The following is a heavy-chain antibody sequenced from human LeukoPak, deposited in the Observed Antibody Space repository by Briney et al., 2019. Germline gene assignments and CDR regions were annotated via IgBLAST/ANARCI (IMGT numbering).Heavy chain of an antibody. Sequence: PGGPLRLSCAASGFTVSTSYMNWVRQAPGKGLQWVSTIYSGGSTFHADSVKGRFTVSRDNSRNTLYLQTDSLRPADTAVYYCARDTTYSPWGQGTLVTVSS. J-gene: IGHJ5*02. V-gene: IGHV3-66*02. CDR1: GFTVSTSY. CDR2: IYSGGST. CDR3: ARDTTYSP. D-gene: IGHD1-26*01.